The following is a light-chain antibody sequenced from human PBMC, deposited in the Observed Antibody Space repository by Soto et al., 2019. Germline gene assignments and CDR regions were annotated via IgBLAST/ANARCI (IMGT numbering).Light chain of an antibody. Sequence: DIQMTQSPSTLSASVGDRVTISCRASQSISSWLAWYQQKPGKAPKLLIYDASSLESGVPARFSGSGSGTEFTRTISSLQSDDLATYYCQQYNSHSPWTFGQGTKVEIK. V-gene: IGKV1-5*01. J-gene: IGKJ1*01. CDR1: QSISSW. CDR3: QQYNSHSPWT. CDR2: DAS.